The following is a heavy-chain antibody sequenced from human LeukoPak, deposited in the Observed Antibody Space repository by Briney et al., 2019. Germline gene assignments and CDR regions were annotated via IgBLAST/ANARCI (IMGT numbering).Heavy chain of an antibody. Sequence: ASETLSLTCTVSGGSVSSGSYYWSWIRQPPGKGLEWIGYIYYSGSTNYNPSLKSRVTISVDTSKNQFSLKLSSVTAADTAVYYCARGSPFDYWGHGTLVTVSS. CDR1: GGSVSSGSYY. D-gene: IGHD1-26*01. CDR3: ARGSPFDY. CDR2: IYYSGST. V-gene: IGHV4-61*01. J-gene: IGHJ4*01.